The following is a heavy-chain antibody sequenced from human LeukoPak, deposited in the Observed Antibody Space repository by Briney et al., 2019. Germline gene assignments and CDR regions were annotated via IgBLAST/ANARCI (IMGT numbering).Heavy chain of an antibody. CDR1: GGSISSSSYY. CDR3: ASLVRSLRAFDI. J-gene: IGHJ3*02. D-gene: IGHD4-23*01. V-gene: IGHV4-39*01. Sequence: PSETLSLTCTVSGGSISSSSYYWGWIRQPPGKGLEWIGSIYYSGSTYYNPSLKSRVTISVDTSKNQFSLKLSSVTAADTAVYYCASLVRSLRAFDIWGQGTMFTVSS. CDR2: IYYSGST.